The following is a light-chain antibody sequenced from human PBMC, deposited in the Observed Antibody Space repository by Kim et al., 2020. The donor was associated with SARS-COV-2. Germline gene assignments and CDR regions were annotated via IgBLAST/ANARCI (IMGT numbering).Light chain of an antibody. CDR1: QSISNW. CDR3: QEYTGHSTT. V-gene: IGKV1-5*03. CDR2: KAS. J-gene: IGKJ2*01. Sequence: SASVGDRVTIACRASQSISNWLAWYQQKPAKAPKLLIYKASSLESGVPSRFSGSGSGTEIILTITNMHPDDFATYYCQEYTGHSTTFGQGTKLEI.